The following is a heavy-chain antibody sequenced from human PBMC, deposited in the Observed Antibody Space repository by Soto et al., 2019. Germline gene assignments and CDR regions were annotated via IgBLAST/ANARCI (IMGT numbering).Heavy chain of an antibody. CDR2: ISFDGVDK. V-gene: IGHV3-30-3*01. CDR3: ARLGSHLALDY. J-gene: IGHJ4*02. CDR1: GFTFKNYA. D-gene: IGHD3-10*01. Sequence: QVQXVESGGGVXXXXGXXXLSCAASGFTFKNYAIYWVRQGXXXGLEWVAVISFDGVDKYFGDSAMGXFXXXXXXXXXXXXXXXXSLTVEDTARYYCARLGSHLALDYWGQGTLVAVXS.